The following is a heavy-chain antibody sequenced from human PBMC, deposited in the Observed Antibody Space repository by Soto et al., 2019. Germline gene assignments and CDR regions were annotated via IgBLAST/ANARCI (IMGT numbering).Heavy chain of an antibody. CDR2: IYYSGST. V-gene: IGHV4-30-4*01. D-gene: IGHD3-22*01. CDR3: ARDYYDSSGYNYYGMDV. CDR1: GGSISSGDYY. Sequence: SETLSLTCTVSGGSISSGDYYWSWIRQPPGKGLEWIGYIYYSGSTYYNPSLKSRVTISVDTSKNQFSLKLSPVTAADTAVYYCARDYYDSSGYNYYGMDVWGQGTTVTVSS. J-gene: IGHJ6*02.